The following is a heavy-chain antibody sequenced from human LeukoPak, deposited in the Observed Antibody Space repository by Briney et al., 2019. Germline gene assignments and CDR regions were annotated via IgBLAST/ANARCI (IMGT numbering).Heavy chain of an antibody. V-gene: IGHV4-59*01. D-gene: IGHD6-6*01. Sequence: PSETLSLTCTVSGGSISNYYCTWIRQLPGKGLEWIGYFDYSGSTNYNPSLKSRVTMSVDTSKNQFSLKLSSVTAADTAVYYGARRHVIYSSSSDPYCFDYWGQGTLVIVSS. CDR3: ARRHVIYSSSSDPYCFDY. CDR1: GGSISNYY. J-gene: IGHJ4*02. CDR2: FDYSGST.